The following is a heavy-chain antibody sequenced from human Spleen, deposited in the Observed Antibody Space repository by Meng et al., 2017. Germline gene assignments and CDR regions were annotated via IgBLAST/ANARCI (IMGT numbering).Heavy chain of an antibody. J-gene: IGHJ4*02. V-gene: IGHV4-34*01. CDR2: INHSGST. Sequence: QVQLQRGGPGLLKPSETLSLTGVVSGGSFSDYYWSWIRQPPGKGLEWIGEINHSGSTNYNPSLESRATISVDTSQNNLSLKLSSVTAADSAVYYCARGPTTMAHDFDYWGQGTLVTVSS. CDR1: GGSFSDYY. D-gene: IGHD4-11*01. CDR3: ARGPTTMAHDFDY.